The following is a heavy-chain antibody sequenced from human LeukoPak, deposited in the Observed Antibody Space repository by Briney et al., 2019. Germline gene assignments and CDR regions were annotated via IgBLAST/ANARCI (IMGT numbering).Heavy chain of an antibody. Sequence: GGSLRLSCAASRFSFSSSSMTWVRQAPGKGLEWVSNIRSNGRDTFYLDSVKGRFTISRDNSKNTLYLEMNSLRAEDTAVYYCARGGYTTWFDPWGQGTLVTVSS. CDR2: IRSNGRDT. CDR1: RFSFSSSS. J-gene: IGHJ5*02. CDR3: ARGGYTTWFDP. D-gene: IGHD2-15*01. V-gene: IGHV3-23*01.